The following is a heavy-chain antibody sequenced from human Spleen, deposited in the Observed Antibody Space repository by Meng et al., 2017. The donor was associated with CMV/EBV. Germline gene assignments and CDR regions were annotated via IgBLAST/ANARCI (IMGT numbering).Heavy chain of an antibody. CDR1: GFAFGAYS. V-gene: IGHV3-23*01. J-gene: IGHJ4*02. CDR3: ATDAGSFNPFDY. Sequence: GGSLRLSCAASGFAFGAYSMSWVRHSAERGLECVAIDSVIDDSTYYADSVKGRFTISRDNSKNTLSLQMNSLRADDTAVYYCATDAGSFNPFDYWGQGTLVTVSS. CDR2: DSVIDDST. D-gene: IGHD1-14*01.